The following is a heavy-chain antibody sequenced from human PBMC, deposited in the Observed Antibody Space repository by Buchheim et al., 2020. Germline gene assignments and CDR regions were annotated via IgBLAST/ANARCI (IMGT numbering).Heavy chain of an antibody. J-gene: IGHJ4*02. V-gene: IGHV3-30-3*01. CDR2: ISYDGSNK. CDR3: AREEYNWNYFDY. CDR1: GFTFSSYA. Sequence: QVQLVESGGGVVQPGRSLRLSCAASGFTFSSYAMHWVRQAPGKGLEWVAVISYDGSNKYYADSVKGRFTISRDNSKNTLYLQMNSLRAEDTAVYYCAREEYNWNYFDYWGQGTL. D-gene: IGHD1-20*01.